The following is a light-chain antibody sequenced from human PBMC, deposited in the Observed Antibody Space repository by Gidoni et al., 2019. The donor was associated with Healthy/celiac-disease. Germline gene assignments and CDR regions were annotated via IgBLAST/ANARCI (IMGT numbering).Light chain of an antibody. V-gene: IGKV3-20*01. CDR3: QQYGSSMCS. J-gene: IGKJ2*04. Sequence: DIVLTPSPGTLSLSPGERATLSCRASQSVSSSYLAWYQQKPGQAPRLLIYGASSRATGIPDRFSGSGSGTDFTLTISRLEPEDFAVYYCQQYGSSMCSFGQGTKLEIK. CDR2: GAS. CDR1: QSVSSSY.